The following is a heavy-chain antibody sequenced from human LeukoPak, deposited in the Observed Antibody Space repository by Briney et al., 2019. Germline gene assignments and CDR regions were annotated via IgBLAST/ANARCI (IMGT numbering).Heavy chain of an antibody. D-gene: IGHD6-13*01. V-gene: IGHV1-46*01. Sequence: ASVKVSCKASGYTFTSYYMHWVRQAPGQGLEWMGIINPSGGSTSYAQKFQGRVTITADKSTSTAYMELSSLRSEDTAVYYCARGPGIAAAGENWFDPWGQGTLVTVSS. CDR3: ARGPGIAAAGENWFDP. J-gene: IGHJ5*02. CDR2: INPSGGST. CDR1: GYTFTSYY.